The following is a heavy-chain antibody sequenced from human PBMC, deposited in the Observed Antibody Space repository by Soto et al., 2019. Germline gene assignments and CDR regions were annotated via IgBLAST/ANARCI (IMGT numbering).Heavy chain of an antibody. V-gene: IGHV4-31*03. D-gene: IGHD2-21*02. CDR3: ARGLFGGDERIDL. Sequence: SETLSLTCTVSGGSFSIGSHYWSWIRQHPGKGLEWIGYIYDTGSTYSNPSLKSRATISIDTSKKQFSLNLASVTAADTAVYYCARGLFGGDERIDLWGQGFLVTVSS. J-gene: IGHJ5*02. CDR2: IYDTGST. CDR1: GGSFSIGSHY.